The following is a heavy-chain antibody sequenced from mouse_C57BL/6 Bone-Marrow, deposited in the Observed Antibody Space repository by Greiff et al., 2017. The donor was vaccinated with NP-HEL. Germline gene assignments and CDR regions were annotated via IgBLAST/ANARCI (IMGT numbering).Heavy chain of an antibody. Sequence: DVKLQESGGDLVKPGGSLKLSCAASGFTFSSYGMSWVRQTPDKRLEWVATISSGGSYTYYPDSVKGRFTISRDNAKNTLYLQMSSLKSEDTAMYYCARQLRPYYFDYWGQGTTLTVSS. CDR1: GFTFSSYG. D-gene: IGHD3-2*02. J-gene: IGHJ2*01. CDR2: ISSGGSYT. CDR3: ARQLRPYYFDY. V-gene: IGHV5-6*02.